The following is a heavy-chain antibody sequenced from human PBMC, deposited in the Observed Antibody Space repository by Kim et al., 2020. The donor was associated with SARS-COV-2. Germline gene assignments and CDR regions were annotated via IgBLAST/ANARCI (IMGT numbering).Heavy chain of an antibody. Sequence: GGSLRLSCSVSEITFKHFWMCWVRQAPGKGLEWLATIKPDGSETYYVDSVKGRFTISRDNAKNSVSLQMNSLRAGDTAVYYCASGSGLANWGQGTLVSVSS. V-gene: IGHV3-7*01. D-gene: IGHD3-10*01. J-gene: IGHJ4*02. CDR1: EITFKHFW. CDR2: IKPDGSET. CDR3: ASGSGLAN.